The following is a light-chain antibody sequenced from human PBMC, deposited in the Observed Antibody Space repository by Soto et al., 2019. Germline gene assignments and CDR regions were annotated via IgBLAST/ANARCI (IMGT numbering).Light chain of an antibody. Sequence: QSVLSQPPSVSAAPGQKVTISCSGSSSNIGSNHVSWYHQLPGSAPKLLIYDSNKRPSGIPDRFSGSKSGTSATLGITGLQTGDEADYYCGTWDSSLSVVLFGGGTKATVL. CDR1: SSNIGSNH. CDR3: GTWDSSLSVVL. CDR2: DSN. J-gene: IGLJ3*02. V-gene: IGLV1-51*01.